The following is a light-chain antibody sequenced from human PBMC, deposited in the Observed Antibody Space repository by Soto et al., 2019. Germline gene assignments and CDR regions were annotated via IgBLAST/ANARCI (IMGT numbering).Light chain of an antibody. Sequence: QSLLTPPASVSWAPGPPITLSCPGNSRVVGGYNYVSWYQQHPGKAPKVMIYDVSNRPSGVSNRFSGSKSGNTASLTISGLQAEDEADYYCNSYTTSSTYVFGTGTKVTVL. J-gene: IGLJ1*01. V-gene: IGLV2-14*01. CDR1: SRVVGGYNY. CDR2: DVS. CDR3: NSYTTSSTYV.